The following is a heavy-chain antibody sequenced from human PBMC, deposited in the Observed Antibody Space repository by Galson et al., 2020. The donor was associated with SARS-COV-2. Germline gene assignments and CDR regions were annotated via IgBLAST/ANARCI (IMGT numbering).Heavy chain of an antibody. CDR3: ARDFGVAGLYFYYYMDV. D-gene: IGHD3-3*01. CDR1: GYAFRSYG. Sequence: ASVKVSCQTSGYAFRSYGISWVRQAPGQGLEWMGWINVYNGKTKYAEKIQGRATMTTDTSTSTVYMELRSLRSDDTAVYYCARDFGVAGLYFYYYMDVWGNGTTVTVSS. CDR2: INVYNGKT. J-gene: IGHJ6*03. V-gene: IGHV1-18*01.